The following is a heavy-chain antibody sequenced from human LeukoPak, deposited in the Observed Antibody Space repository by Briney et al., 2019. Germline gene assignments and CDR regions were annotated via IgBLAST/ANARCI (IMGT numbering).Heavy chain of an antibody. CDR1: GYTFTSYG. J-gene: IGHJ5*02. D-gene: IGHD4-11*01. CDR2: ISDYNGNT. CDR3: ARDLYRDSLPVSWFDP. Sequence: ASVKVSCKASGYTFTSYGISWVRQAPGQGLEWMGWISDYNGNTNYAQKLQGRVTMTTDTSTSTAYMELRSLRSDDTAVYYCARDLYRDSLPVSWFDPWGQGTLVTVSS. V-gene: IGHV1-18*01.